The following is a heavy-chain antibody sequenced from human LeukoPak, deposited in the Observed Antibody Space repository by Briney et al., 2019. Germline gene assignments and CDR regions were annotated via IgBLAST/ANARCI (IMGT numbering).Heavy chain of an antibody. CDR1: GGSISSSSYY. CDR2: IYYSGST. J-gene: IGHJ6*03. D-gene: IGHD3-22*01. Sequence: PSETLSLTCTVSGGSISSSSYYWGWIRQPPGKGLEWIGSIYYSGSTYYNPSLKSRVTISVDTSKNQFSLKLSSVTAADTAVYYCARSSEGRYYYDSSGFSYYYMDVWGKGTTVTISS. V-gene: IGHV4-39*07. CDR3: ARSSEGRYYYDSSGFSYYYMDV.